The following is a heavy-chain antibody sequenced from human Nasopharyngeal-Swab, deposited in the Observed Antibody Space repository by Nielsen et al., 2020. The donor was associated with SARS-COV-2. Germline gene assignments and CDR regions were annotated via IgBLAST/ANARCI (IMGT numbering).Heavy chain of an antibody. CDR1: GFTFSDYS. J-gene: IGHJ2*01. V-gene: IGHV3-21*04. Sequence: GESLKISCAASGFTFSDYSMNWVRQAPGKGLEWVSSISSSGSYIYYADSLKGRFTISRDNAKNSLYLQMNSLRAEDTAVYYCARGDSVVVIATNWYFDLWGRGTLVTVSS. CDR2: ISSSGSYI. D-gene: IGHD2-21*01. CDR3: ARGDSVVVIATNWYFDL.